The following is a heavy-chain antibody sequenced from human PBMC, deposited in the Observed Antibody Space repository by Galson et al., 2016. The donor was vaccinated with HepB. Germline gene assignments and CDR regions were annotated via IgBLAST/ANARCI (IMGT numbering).Heavy chain of an antibody. V-gene: IGHV3-74*01. D-gene: IGHD5-12*01. CDR3: AKGSEYFGYEDFDT. CDR2: INSDESVT. Sequence: SLRLSCAASGFTFSSYWMHWVRQAPGEGLVWVSRINSDESVTRYADSVKGRFTISRDNAKNSLYMQMNSMRAEDTALYYCAKGSEYFGYEDFDTWGQGSLVTVS. J-gene: IGHJ4*02. CDR1: GFTFSSYW.